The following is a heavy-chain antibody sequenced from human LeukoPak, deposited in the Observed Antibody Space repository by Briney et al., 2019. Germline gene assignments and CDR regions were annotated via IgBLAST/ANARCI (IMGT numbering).Heavy chain of an antibody. D-gene: IGHD1-26*01. J-gene: IGHJ4*02. CDR2: ITGNGGST. Sequence: GGSLRLSCAASGFTFSSYAVNWVRQAPGKGLEWVSTITGNGGSTYYADSVKGRFTISRDNSKNTLYLQMNSLRAEDTAVYYCAKGGGNTPLDYWGRGTLVIVSS. CDR1: GFTFSSYA. V-gene: IGHV3-23*01. CDR3: AKGGGNTPLDY.